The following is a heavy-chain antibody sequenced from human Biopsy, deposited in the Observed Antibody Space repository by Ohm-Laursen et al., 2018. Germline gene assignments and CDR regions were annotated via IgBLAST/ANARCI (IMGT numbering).Heavy chain of an antibody. CDR2: INPSGSTT. D-gene: IGHD6-19*01. CDR1: GYSFTSYY. J-gene: IGHJ4*02. V-gene: IGHV1-46*01. CDR3: ARNTGWYGDLYYFDY. Sequence: SVKASCKASGYSFTSYYMHWVRQAPGQGLEWMGMINPSGSTTSYPQIFQGRVTMTRDTSKSTVYMELSSLRSADTAVYFCARNTGWYGDLYYFDYWGQGTLVTVSS.